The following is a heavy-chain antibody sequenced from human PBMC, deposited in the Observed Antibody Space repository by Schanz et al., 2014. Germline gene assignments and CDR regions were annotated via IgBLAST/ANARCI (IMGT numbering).Heavy chain of an antibody. CDR2: LSWNSGSK. CDR3: ERTVRCLECLCPTQRPKEHRVDCSDA. CDR1: GFMFEDYA. D-gene: IGHD3-3*01. V-gene: IGHV3-9*03. J-gene: IGHJ3*01. Sequence: PSRSLRLSYVASGFMFEDYAMHWVRQSPGKGLEWVSGLSWNSGSKLYADSVKGRFTLSRDNVKNSRYLQMNSLRSEDVDVYCDERTVRCLECLCPTQRPKEHRVDCSDA.